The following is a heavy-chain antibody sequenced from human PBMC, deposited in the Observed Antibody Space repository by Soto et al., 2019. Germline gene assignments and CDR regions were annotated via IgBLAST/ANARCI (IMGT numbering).Heavy chain of an antibody. V-gene: IGHV3-49*03. D-gene: IGHD2-2*01. CDR3: TRSTRAYQLFYYYYYYYMDV. CDR2: IRSKAYGGTT. Sequence: GGSLRLSCTASGFTFGDYAMSWFRQAPGKGLEWVGFIRSKAYGGTTEYAASVKGRFTISRDDSKSIAYLQMNSLKTEDTAVYYCTRSTRAYQLFYYYYYYYMDVWGKGTTVTVSS. CDR1: GFTFGDYA. J-gene: IGHJ6*03.